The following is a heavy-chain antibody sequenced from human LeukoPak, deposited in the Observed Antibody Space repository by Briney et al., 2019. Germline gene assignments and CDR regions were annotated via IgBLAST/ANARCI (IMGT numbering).Heavy chain of an antibody. Sequence: PGGSLRLTCAASDFTVSSNSMSWVRQAPGKGLEWVSVTYSSGSTHYADSVKGRFTISRDSSKNTLYLQMNSQRAEDTAVYYCATESYGGAWGQGTLVTVSS. CDR2: TYSSGST. D-gene: IGHD1-26*01. J-gene: IGHJ4*02. V-gene: IGHV3-53*01. CDR3: ATESYGGA. CDR1: DFTVSSNS.